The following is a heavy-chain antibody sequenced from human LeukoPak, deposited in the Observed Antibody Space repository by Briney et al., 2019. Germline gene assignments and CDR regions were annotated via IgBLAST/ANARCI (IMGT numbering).Heavy chain of an antibody. V-gene: IGHV1-2*02. CDR3: ARFDQDWGTFDY. CDR1: GYTFTGYY. J-gene: IGHJ4*02. Sequence: GASVKVSCKASGYTFTGYYMHWVRQAPGQGLEWMGWIKPDNGDTNYVQKFQGRVTMTRDTSITTAYMELSLGSDDTAVYYCARFDQDWGTFDYWGQGTVVTVSS. CDR2: IKPDNGDT. D-gene: IGHD7-27*01.